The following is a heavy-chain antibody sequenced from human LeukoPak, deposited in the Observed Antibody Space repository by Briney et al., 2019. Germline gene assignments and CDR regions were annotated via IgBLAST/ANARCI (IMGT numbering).Heavy chain of an antibody. CDR1: GFTFSSYW. V-gene: IGHV3-74*01. Sequence: PGGSLRLSCAASGFTFSSYWMHWVRQAPGKGLVWVSRINSDGSSTSYADSVKGRFTISRDNAKNTLYLQMNSLRAEDTAVYYCARVLDFWSGFDTRQNFDYWGQGTLVTVSS. D-gene: IGHD3-3*01. CDR2: INSDGSST. CDR3: ARVLDFWSGFDTRQNFDY. J-gene: IGHJ4*02.